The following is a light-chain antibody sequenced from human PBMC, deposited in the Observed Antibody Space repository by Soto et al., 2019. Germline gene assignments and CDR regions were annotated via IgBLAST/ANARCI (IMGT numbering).Light chain of an antibody. CDR1: QSLLHGNGYNY. CDR2: LGS. V-gene: IGKV2-28*01. Sequence: DIVMTQSPLSLPITPGEPASISCRSSQSLLHGNGYNYLDWYLQKPGQSPQLLIYLGSNRASGVPDRFSGSVSGTDFTLNISRLDAEDVVVYYRMHTLQPPYTFGQGTKLEIK. CDR3: MHTLQPPYT. J-gene: IGKJ2*01.